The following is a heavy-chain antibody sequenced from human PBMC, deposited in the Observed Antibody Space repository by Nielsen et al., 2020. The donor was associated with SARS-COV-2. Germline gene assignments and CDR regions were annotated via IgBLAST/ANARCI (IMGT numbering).Heavy chain of an antibody. CDR3: ARYASEYYYYYYMDV. D-gene: IGHD2-2*01. J-gene: IGHJ6*03. CDR2: IDPSDSYV. Sequence: GSLKISCKGSGYSFTSHWITWVRQMPGKGLEWMGRIDPSDSYVDYSPSFQGHVAISADKSISTAYLQWSSLKASDTAMYYCARYASEYYYYYYMDVWGTGTTVTVPS. CDR1: GYSFTSHW. V-gene: IGHV5-10-1*01.